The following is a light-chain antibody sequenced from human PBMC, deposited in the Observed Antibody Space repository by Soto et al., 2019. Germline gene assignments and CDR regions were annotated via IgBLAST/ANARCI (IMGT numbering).Light chain of an antibody. CDR1: SSDVGGYDY. Sequence: QSALTQPASVSGSPGQSITISCTGTSSDVGGYDYVSWYQQHPGKAPKLMIYEVSKRPSGVPDRFSGSKSGNTASLTVSGLQAEDEADYYCSSYAGRSTYVFGTGTKVTVL. J-gene: IGLJ1*01. CDR3: SSYAGRSTYV. V-gene: IGLV2-8*01. CDR2: EVS.